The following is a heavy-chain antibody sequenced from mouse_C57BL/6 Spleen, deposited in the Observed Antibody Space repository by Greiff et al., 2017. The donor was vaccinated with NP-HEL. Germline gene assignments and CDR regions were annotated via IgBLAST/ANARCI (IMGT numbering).Heavy chain of an antibody. CDR2: IWRGGST. J-gene: IGHJ4*01. V-gene: IGHV2-5*01. D-gene: IGHD2-1*01. Sequence: QVQLQQSGPGLVQPSQSLSITCTVSGFSLTSYGVHWVRQSPGKGLEWLGVIWRGGSTDYNAAFMSRLSITKDNSKSQVFFKMNSLQADDTAIYYCAKTKGPNYLYAMDYWGQGTSVTVSS. CDR1: GFSLTSYG. CDR3: AKTKGPNYLYAMDY.